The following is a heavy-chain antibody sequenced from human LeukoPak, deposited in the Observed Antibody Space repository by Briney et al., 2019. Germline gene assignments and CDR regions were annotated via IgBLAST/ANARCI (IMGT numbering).Heavy chain of an antibody. J-gene: IGHJ5*02. Sequence: SETLSLTCTVSGGSISSYYWSWIRQPPGKGLEWIGYIYTSGSTNYNPSLKSRVTISVDTSKNQFSLKLSSVTAADTAVYYCARQSAAEKNNWFDPWGQGTLVTVSS. CDR3: ARQSAAEKNNWFDP. CDR1: GGSISSYY. D-gene: IGHD2-15*01. CDR2: IYTSGST. V-gene: IGHV4-4*09.